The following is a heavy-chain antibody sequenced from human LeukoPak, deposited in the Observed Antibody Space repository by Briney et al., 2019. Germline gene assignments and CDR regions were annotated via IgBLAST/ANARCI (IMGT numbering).Heavy chain of an antibody. CDR3: ARDSGYSSKNRPGAFDI. Sequence: GGSLRLSCAASGFTFDDYGMSWVRQAPGKGLEWVSGINWNGGSTGYADSVKGRFTISRDNAKNSLYLQMNSLRAEDTAVYYCARDSGYSSKNRPGAFDIWGQGTMVTVSS. CDR1: GFTFDDYG. V-gene: IGHV3-20*04. CDR2: INWNGGST. D-gene: IGHD6-13*01. J-gene: IGHJ3*02.